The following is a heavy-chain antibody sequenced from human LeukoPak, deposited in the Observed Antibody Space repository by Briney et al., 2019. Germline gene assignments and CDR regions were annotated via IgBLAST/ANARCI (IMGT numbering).Heavy chain of an antibody. V-gene: IGHV4-38-2*02. Sequence: SETLSLTCTVSGFSMSSGSYWGWIRQPPGKGREWIGSTYRSGSTYYNPSLKSRVTISVDKSKNQVSLKLSSVTAADTAVYYCARVRTPGGRYYFDYWGQGTLVTVSS. D-gene: IGHD1-1*01. CDR1: GFSMSSGSY. CDR3: ARVRTPGGRYYFDY. CDR2: TYRSGST. J-gene: IGHJ4*02.